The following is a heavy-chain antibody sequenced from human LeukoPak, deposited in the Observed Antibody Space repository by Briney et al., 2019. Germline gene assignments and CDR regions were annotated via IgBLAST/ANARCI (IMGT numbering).Heavy chain of an antibody. Sequence: ASVKVSCKASGYTFTCYYMHWVRQAPGQGLEWMGWINPNSGGTNYAQKFQGRVTMTRDTSISTAYMELSRLRSDDTAVYYCARVVNYYDSSGYEYWGQGTLVTVSS. CDR1: GYTFTCYY. CDR2: INPNSGGT. J-gene: IGHJ4*02. D-gene: IGHD3-22*01. CDR3: ARVVNYYDSSGYEY. V-gene: IGHV1-2*02.